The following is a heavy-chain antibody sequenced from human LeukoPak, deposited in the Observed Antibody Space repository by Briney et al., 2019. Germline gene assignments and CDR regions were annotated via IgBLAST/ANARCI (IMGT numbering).Heavy chain of an antibody. Sequence: PGGSLRLSCAASGLSFSSFAMSWVRQAPARGPEWLSSMKGTGETFYADSVRDRCTLFRDGSRNTVYLQLNNLRVEDTAVYYCARASWVSTADAVRWGQGTVVTVSS. D-gene: IGHD3-16*01. CDR2: MKGTGET. V-gene: IGHV3-23*01. CDR1: GLSFSSFA. CDR3: ARASWVSTADAVR. J-gene: IGHJ4*02.